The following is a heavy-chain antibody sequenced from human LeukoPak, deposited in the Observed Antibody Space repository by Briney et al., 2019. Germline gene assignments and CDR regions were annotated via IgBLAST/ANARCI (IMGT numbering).Heavy chain of an antibody. CDR3: ARNSITMVRGVMDRAGFGY. D-gene: IGHD3-10*01. CDR1: GYTFTSYD. CDR2: MNPNSGNT. V-gene: IGHV1-8*03. Sequence: ASVKVSCKASGYTFTSYDINWVRQATGQGLEWMGWMNPNSGNTGYAQKFQGRVTITRNTSISTAYMELSSLRSEDTAVYYCARNSITMVRGVMDRAGFGYWGQGTLVTVSS. J-gene: IGHJ4*02.